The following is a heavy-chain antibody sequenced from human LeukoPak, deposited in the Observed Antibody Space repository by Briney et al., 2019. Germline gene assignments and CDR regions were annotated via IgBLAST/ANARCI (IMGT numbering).Heavy chain of an antibody. Sequence: PSETLSLTCSVSGGSISSSLHYWGWIRQPPGKGLEWIGYIYYSGSTYYNPSLKSRVTISVDTSKNQFSLKLSSVTAADTAVYYCARAGFRFDYWGQGTLVTVSS. J-gene: IGHJ4*02. CDR2: IYYSGST. CDR1: GGSISSSLHY. V-gene: IGHV4-30-4*08. CDR3: ARAGFRFDY.